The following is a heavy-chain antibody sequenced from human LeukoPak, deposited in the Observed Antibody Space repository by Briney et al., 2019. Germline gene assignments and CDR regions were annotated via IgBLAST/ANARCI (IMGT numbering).Heavy chain of an antibody. V-gene: IGHV4-59*01. D-gene: IGHD5-18*01. CDR2: IYYSGST. CDR1: GGSISSYY. Sequence: PSETLSLTCTVSGGSISSYYWSWIRQPPGKGLEWIGYIYYSGSTNYNPSLKSRVTISVDTSKNQFSLKLSSVTAADTAVYYCARGGIRLWLVYWGQGTLVTVSS. J-gene: IGHJ4*02. CDR3: ARGGIRLWLVY.